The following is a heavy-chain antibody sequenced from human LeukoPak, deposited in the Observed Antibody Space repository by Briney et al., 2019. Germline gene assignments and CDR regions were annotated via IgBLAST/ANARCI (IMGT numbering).Heavy chain of an antibody. D-gene: IGHD3-22*01. CDR2: IYPDDSDT. CDR1: GSSFTSYW. J-gene: IGHJ4*02. Sequence: GASLQISCKGSGSSFTSYWIGWVRQLPGKGLEGMGMIYPDDSDTRYSPSFQGQVTISADKSISTAYLQWSSLKASDTAMYYCARLFRNYYDSSGRGRLDYWGQGTLVTVSS. CDR3: ARLFRNYYDSSGRGRLDY. V-gene: IGHV5-51*01.